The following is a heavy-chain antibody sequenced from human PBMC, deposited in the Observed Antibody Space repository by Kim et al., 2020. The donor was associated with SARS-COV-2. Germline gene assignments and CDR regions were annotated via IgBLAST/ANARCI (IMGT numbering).Heavy chain of an antibody. CDR2: IYSCGTT. CDR1: GFTVSSNY. Sequence: GGSLRLSCAASGFTVSSNYISWVRQAPGKGLEWVSVIYSCGTTYYADSVKGRFTISRDNSKNTLYLQMNSLRAEDTAVYYCARDIYYDSSGYYFSDSWGQGTLVTVSS. V-gene: IGHV3-53*01. D-gene: IGHD3-22*01. CDR3: ARDIYYDSSGYYFSDS. J-gene: IGHJ4*02.